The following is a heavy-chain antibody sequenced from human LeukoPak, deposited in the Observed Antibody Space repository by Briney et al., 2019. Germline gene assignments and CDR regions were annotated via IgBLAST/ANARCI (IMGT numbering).Heavy chain of an antibody. J-gene: IGHJ6*03. CDR3: ARHYSYGSGSSGTYYYYMDV. Sequence: GESLKISCKGSGYSFPSYWIGWVRQMPGKGLEWMGIIYPGDSDTRYSPSFQGQVTISADKSISTAYLQWSSLKASDTAMYYCARHYSYGSGSSGTYYYYMDVWGKGTTVTISS. D-gene: IGHD3-10*01. CDR1: GYSFPSYW. CDR2: IYPGDSDT. V-gene: IGHV5-51*01.